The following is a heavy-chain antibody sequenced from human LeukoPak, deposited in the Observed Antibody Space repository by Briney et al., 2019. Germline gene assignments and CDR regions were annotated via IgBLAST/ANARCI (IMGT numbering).Heavy chain of an antibody. J-gene: IGHJ4*02. CDR3: ARGSNWGDY. D-gene: IGHD7-27*01. Sequence: SETLSLTCTVSGASISDYYWSWVRQPPGKGLEWIGFFSNSGTTNYNPSLKSRVTMSVDTSKNQFSLKLSSVTAADTAVYYCARGSNWGDYWGQGTLVTVSS. CDR2: FSNSGTT. V-gene: IGHV4-59*12. CDR1: GASISDYY.